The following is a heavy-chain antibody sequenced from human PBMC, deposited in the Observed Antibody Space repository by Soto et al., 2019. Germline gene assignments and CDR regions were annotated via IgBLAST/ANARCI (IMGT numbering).Heavy chain of an antibody. Sequence: QVRLVQSGPEVKKPGASVKVSCRASGYTFTNYGISWVRQAPGQGLEWMAWISGYNGNKNYAQRLQGRVTLTTDTSTSTAYMELRSLTSDDTAMYYCVRDEIAGAGAFDYWGQGALVTVSS. CDR3: VRDEIAGAGAFDY. CDR2: ISGYNGNK. V-gene: IGHV1-18*01. J-gene: IGHJ4*02. CDR1: GYTFTNYG. D-gene: IGHD6-13*01.